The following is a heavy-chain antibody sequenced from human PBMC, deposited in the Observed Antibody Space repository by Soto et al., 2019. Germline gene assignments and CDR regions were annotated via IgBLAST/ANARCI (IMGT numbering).Heavy chain of an antibody. D-gene: IGHD6-13*01. CDR1: GYTFTGYY. CDR3: ARDPIAAGNPYYYYYYMDV. J-gene: IGHJ6*03. V-gene: IGHV1-2*04. CDR2: INPNSGGT. Sequence: ASVKVSCKASGYTFTGYYMHWVRQAPGQGLEWMGWINPNSGGTNYAQKFQGWVTMTRDTSISTAYMELSRLRSDDTAVYYCARDPIAAGNPYYYYYYMDVWGKGTTVTVSS.